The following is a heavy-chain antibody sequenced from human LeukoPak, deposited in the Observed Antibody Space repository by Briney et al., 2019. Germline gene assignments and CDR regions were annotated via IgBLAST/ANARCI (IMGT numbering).Heavy chain of an antibody. D-gene: IGHD2-15*01. CDR1: GVTFNTYV. CDR2: IWDDGGDK. Sequence: PGRALRLSCASSGVTFNTYVMYSGRQAPGKGLGWGSSIWDDGGDKYYAESVKSRGTISRDNSKNTLYLQVSSPRAQDTPVYYCARVGCTGGSCLAYNYYVMDVWGQGTTVTVSS. J-gene: IGHJ6*01. CDR3: ARVGCTGGSCLAYNYYVMDV. V-gene: IGHV3-33*01.